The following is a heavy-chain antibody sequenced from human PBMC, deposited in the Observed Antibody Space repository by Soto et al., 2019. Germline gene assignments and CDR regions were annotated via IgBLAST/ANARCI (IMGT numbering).Heavy chain of an antibody. D-gene: IGHD6-13*01. CDR1: GYTFTGYY. J-gene: IGHJ6*02. Sequence: ASVKVSCKASGYTFTGYYMHWVRQAPGQGLEWMGWINPNSGGTNYAQKFQGWVTRTRDTSIGTAYMGLGRLRSDDTAVYYCARGGIAAAGDYYYGMDVWGQGTTVTVSS. CDR3: ARGGIAAAGDYYYGMDV. CDR2: INPNSGGT. V-gene: IGHV1-2*04.